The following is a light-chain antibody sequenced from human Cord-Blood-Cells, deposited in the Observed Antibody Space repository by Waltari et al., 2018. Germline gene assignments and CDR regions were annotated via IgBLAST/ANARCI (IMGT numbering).Light chain of an antibody. J-gene: IGKJ2*01. CDR2: GAA. CDR3: QQYGSSPYT. V-gene: IGKV3-20*01. CDR1: QSVSSSY. Sequence: EIVLTQSPGTLSLSPGERATLSCRASQSVSSSYLAWYQQKPGQAPRLRIYGAASRATGIPDRFSGSGSVTDFTLTISRLEPEDFAVYYCQQYGSSPYTFGQGTKLEIK.